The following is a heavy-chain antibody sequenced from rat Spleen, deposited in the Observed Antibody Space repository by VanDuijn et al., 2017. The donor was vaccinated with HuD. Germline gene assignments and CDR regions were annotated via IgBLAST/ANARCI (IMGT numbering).Heavy chain of an antibody. CDR1: GFTFSDSN. Sequence: EVQLVESGGGLVQPGRSLKLSCAASGFTFSDSNMAWVRQAPKKGLEWVAYISTGGDNTYYRDSVQGRFTISRDNAKSTLYLQMDSLRSEDTATYYCARHRNYGGIPFDFWGQGVMVTVSS. J-gene: IGHJ2*01. D-gene: IGHD1-11*01. CDR3: ARHRNYGGIPFDF. CDR2: ISTGGDNT. V-gene: IGHV5S23*01.